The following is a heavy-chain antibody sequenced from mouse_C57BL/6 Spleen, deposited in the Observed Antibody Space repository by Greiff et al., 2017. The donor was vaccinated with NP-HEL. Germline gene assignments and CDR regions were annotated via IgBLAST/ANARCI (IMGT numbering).Heavy chain of an antibody. V-gene: IGHV1-4*01. J-gene: IGHJ1*03. CDR2: INPSSGYT. Sequence: QVQLKESGAELARPGASVKMSCKASGYTFTSYTMHWVKQRPGQGLEWIGYINPSSGYTKYNQKFKDKATLTADKSSSTAYMQLSSLTSEDSAVYYCARSGTGRVLYWYFDVWGTGTTVTVSS. CDR3: ARSGTGRVLYWYFDV. D-gene: IGHD4-1*01. CDR1: GYTFTSYT.